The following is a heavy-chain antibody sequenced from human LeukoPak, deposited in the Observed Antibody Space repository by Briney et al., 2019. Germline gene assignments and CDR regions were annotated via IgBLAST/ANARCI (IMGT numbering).Heavy chain of an antibody. CDR3: ARDRGLLRAFDI. J-gene: IGHJ3*02. Sequence: SETLSLTCAVSGGSISSGGYSWSWIRQPPGKGLEWIGYIYHSGSTYYNPSLKSRVTISVDRSKNQFSLKLSSVTAADTAVYYCARDRGLLRAFDIWGQGTMVTVSS. CDR1: GGSISSGGYS. CDR2: IYHSGST. D-gene: IGHD1-26*01. V-gene: IGHV4-30-2*01.